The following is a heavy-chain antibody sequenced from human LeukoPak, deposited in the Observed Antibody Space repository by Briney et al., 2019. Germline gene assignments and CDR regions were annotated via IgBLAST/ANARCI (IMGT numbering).Heavy chain of an antibody. CDR3: AKDLSYYYDSTVVDY. D-gene: IGHD3-22*01. CDR1: GFTFGDYA. Sequence: GGSLRLSCAASGFTFGDYAVHWVRQAPGKGLEWVSAISGSGGSTYYADSVKGRFTISRDNSKNTLYLQMNSLRAEDTAVYYCAKDLSYYYDSTVVDYWGQGTLVTVCS. V-gene: IGHV3-23*01. J-gene: IGHJ4*02. CDR2: ISGSGGST.